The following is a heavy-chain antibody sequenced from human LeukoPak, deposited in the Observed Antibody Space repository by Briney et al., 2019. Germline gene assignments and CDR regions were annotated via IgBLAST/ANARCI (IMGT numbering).Heavy chain of an antibody. Sequence: GSLRLSCAASGFTFSSYAMSWVRQAPGKGLEWVSAISGSGGSTYYADSVKGRFTISRDNSKNTLYLQTNSLRAEDTAVYYCAKSRDAGITMIVVVITTPDYFDYWGQGTLVTVSS. CDR3: AKSRDAGITMIVVVITTPDYFDY. CDR2: ISGSGGST. J-gene: IGHJ4*02. V-gene: IGHV3-23*01. D-gene: IGHD3-22*01. CDR1: GFTFSSYA.